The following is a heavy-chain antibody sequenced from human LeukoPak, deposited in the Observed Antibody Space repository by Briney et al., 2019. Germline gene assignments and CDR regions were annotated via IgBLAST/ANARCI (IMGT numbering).Heavy chain of an antibody. CDR3: AGDGSGSYSGPYYFDY. J-gene: IGHJ4*02. V-gene: IGHV3-48*03. D-gene: IGHD3-10*01. CDR2: ISSYGGSI. Sequence: GGSLRLSCAASGLTFISYEMNWVRQAPGKGLEWVSYISSYGGSIYYADSVKGRFTISRDNAKNSLYLQMNSLRAEDTAVYYCAGDGSGSYSGPYYFDYWGQGTLVTVSS. CDR1: GLTFISYE.